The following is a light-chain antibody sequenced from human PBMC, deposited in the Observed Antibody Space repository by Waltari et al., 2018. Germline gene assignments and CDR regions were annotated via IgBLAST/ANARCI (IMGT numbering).Light chain of an antibody. V-gene: IGKV3-15*01. CDR2: GAS. J-gene: IGKJ2*01. CDR3: QQYNNRPYT. Sequence: EIVMTQSPATLSVSPGERATLSCRASQTLTSNLAWYQQKPGQAPRLLMYGASTRATGIPARFSGIGSGTQFTLTISSLQSEDFVVYYCQQYNNRPYTFGQGTKLEIK. CDR1: QTLTSN.